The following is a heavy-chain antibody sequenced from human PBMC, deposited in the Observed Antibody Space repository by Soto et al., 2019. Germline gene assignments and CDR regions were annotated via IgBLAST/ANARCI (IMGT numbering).Heavy chain of an antibody. Sequence: GGSLRLSCAASGFTFSGYGMDWVRQAPGKGLEWVAVISYDGSNKQYADSVKGRFTIFRDNSKNTLYLQMNSLRAEDTAVYYCAKDKGLGANFYYYGMDVWGKGTTVTVS. J-gene: IGHJ6*04. CDR3: AKDKGLGANFYYYGMDV. V-gene: IGHV3-30*18. CDR1: GFTFSGYG. D-gene: IGHD3-16*01. CDR2: ISYDGSNK.